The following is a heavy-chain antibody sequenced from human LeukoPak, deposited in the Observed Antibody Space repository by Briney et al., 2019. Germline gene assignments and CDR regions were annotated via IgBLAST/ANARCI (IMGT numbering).Heavy chain of an antibody. V-gene: IGHV3-7*03. CDR3: AKEGRSLQTY. CDR2: IKEDGTET. Sequence: GGSMRLSCAASEFTFSNYWMSWVRLAPGKGLEWVANIKEDGTETYYVDSVKGRFTISRDNAKNSLYLQMNSLRVEDTAVYYCAKEGRSLQTYWGQGTLVTVSS. J-gene: IGHJ4*02. D-gene: IGHD5-24*01. CDR1: EFTFSNYW.